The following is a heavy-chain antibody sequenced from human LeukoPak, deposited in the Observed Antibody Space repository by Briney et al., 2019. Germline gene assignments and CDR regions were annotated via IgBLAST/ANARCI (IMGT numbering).Heavy chain of an antibody. CDR2: IYPGDSDT. D-gene: IGHD3-22*01. CDR3: ARQIHYYDSSGYYRPDAFDI. CDR1: GYSFTSYW. J-gene: IGHJ3*02. Sequence: GESLKISCKGSGYSFTSYWIGWVRQMPGKGLEWMVIIYPGDSDTRYSPSFQGQVTISADKSISTAYLQWSSLKASDTAMYYCARQIHYYDSSGYYRPDAFDIWGQGTMVTVSS. V-gene: IGHV5-51*01.